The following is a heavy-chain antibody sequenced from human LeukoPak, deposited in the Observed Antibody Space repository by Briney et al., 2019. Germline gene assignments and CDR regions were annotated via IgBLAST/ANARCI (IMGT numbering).Heavy chain of an antibody. D-gene: IGHD6-13*01. V-gene: IGHV3-33*01. CDR3: ARVEAAGTHVDY. J-gene: IGHJ4*02. CDR1: GFTFSSYG. CDR2: IWYDGSNK. Sequence: GRSLRLSCAASGFTFSSYGMHWVRQAPGKGLEWVAVIWYDGSNKYYAGSVKGRFTISRDNSKNTLYLQMNSLRAEDTAVYYCARVEAAGTHVDYWGQGTLVTVSS.